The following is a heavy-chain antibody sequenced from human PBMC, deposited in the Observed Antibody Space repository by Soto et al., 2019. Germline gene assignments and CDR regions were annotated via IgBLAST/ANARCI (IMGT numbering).Heavy chain of an antibody. V-gene: IGHV4-39*01. CDR2: IYYSGST. CDR1: GGSISSSSYY. CDR3: ARQNMVRGVITYYYYYYGMDV. Sequence: TSETLSLTCTVSGGSISSSSYYWGWIRQPPGKGLEWIGSIYYSGSTYYNPSLKSRVTISVDTSKNQFSLKLSSVTAADTAVYYCARQNMVRGVITYYYYYYGMDVWGQGTTVTVSS. D-gene: IGHD3-10*01. J-gene: IGHJ6*02.